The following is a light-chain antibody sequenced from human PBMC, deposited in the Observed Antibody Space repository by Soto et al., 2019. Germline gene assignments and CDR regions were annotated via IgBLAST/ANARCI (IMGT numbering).Light chain of an antibody. CDR3: QHLGT. CDR2: KAS. CDR1: QSISSW. V-gene: IGKV1-5*03. J-gene: IGKJ1*01. Sequence: DIQMTQSPSSLSASVGDRVTITCRASQSISSWLAWYQQKPGKAPKLLIYKASSLESGVPSRFSGSGSGTEFTLTISSLQPDDFATDYCQHLGTFGQGTKVDIK.